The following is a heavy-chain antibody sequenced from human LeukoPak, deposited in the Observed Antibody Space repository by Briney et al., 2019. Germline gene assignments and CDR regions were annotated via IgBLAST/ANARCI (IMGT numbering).Heavy chain of an antibody. Sequence: SETLSLTCAVSGVSFDDYYWSWVRQPPGKGLEWIGEINHSGYTNDSPSLKSRVTMSIDASRKQFSLNLRSVTVADTAVYYCTRMTTGHDYWGQGTLVTVSS. CDR1: GVSFDDYY. CDR2: INHSGYT. CDR3: TRMTTGHDY. J-gene: IGHJ4*02. D-gene: IGHD4-17*01. V-gene: IGHV4-34*01.